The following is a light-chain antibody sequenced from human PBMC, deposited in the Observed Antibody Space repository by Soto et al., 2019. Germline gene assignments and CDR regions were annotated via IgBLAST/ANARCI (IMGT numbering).Light chain of an antibody. CDR1: QSVTTY. CDR2: AAS. J-gene: IGKJ2*01. V-gene: IGKV3-20*01. CDR3: HQYDNAPQT. Sequence: EIVLTQSPGTLSLSPGERATLSCRASQSVTTYLAWYQQKPGQAPRVLIYAASKRATGIPDRFSGSGSGTDFSLTISSLEPEDFAVYYCHQYDNAPQTYGQGTKVDIK.